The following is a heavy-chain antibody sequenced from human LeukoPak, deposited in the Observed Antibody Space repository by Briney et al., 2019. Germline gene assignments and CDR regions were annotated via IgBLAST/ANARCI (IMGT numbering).Heavy chain of an antibody. D-gene: IGHD2-15*01. J-gene: IGHJ5*02. V-gene: IGHV1-2*02. CDR1: GYTFTGYY. Sequence: GASVKVSCKASGYTFTGYYMHWVRQAPGQGLEWMGWINPNSGGTNYAQKFQGRVTMTRDTSISTAYMELSRLRSDDTAVYYCAGVACVSGGSCYEFDPWGQGTLVTVSS. CDR3: AGVACVSGGSCYEFDP. CDR2: INPNSGGT.